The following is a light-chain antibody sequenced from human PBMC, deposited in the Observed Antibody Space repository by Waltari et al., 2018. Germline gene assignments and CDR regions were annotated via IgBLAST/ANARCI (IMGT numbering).Light chain of an antibody. CDR1: QSVSDA. J-gene: IGKJ4*01. CDR3: QQYKSYPLT. CDR2: RAS. V-gene: IGKV3-15*01. Sequence: EIVMTQSPATLSVSQGERATLSCRASQSVSDALPWYQQIPGQAPRLLIYRASTRATGIPARFSGSGSGTEFTLTISSLQPEDFATYYCQQYKSYPLTFGGGTKVEI.